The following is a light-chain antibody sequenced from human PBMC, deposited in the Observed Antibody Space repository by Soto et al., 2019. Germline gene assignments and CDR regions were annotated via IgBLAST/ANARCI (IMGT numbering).Light chain of an antibody. V-gene: IGLV2-8*01. CDR3: SSSAVSNNWGV. Sequence: QSALTQPPSASGSPGQSVTISCTGTSSDVGSYDYVSWYQQHPGKAPKLMIYEVSKRPSGVPDRFSGSKSGNTASLTVSGLQAEDEADYYCSSSAVSNNWGVFGGGTKVTVL. J-gene: IGLJ3*02. CDR2: EVS. CDR1: SSDVGSYDY.